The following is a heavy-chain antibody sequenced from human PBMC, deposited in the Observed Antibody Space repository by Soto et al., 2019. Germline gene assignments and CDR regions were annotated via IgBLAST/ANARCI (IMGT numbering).Heavy chain of an antibody. Sequence: PSETLSLTCAVYGGSFSGYYWSWIRQPPGKGLEWIGEINHSGSTNYNPSLKSRVTISVDTSKNQFSLKLSSVTAADTAVYYCARNLGYCSSTSCSKGWCYYYGMDVWGQGTTVTVSS. CDR2: INHSGST. D-gene: IGHD2-2*01. J-gene: IGHJ6*02. CDR1: GGSFSGYY. V-gene: IGHV4-34*01. CDR3: ARNLGYCSSTSCSKGWCYYYGMDV.